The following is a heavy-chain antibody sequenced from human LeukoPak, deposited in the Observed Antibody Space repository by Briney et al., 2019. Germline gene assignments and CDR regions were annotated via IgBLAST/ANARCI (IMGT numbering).Heavy chain of an antibody. V-gene: IGHV4-38-2*02. CDR1: GFSISTGYF. J-gene: IGHJ4*02. Sequence: SETLSHTCNVSGFSISTGYFWGWIRQPPGKGLEWIGSVYFLGATYYNPSLKNRVTISLEASKNQFSLKIESVTAADTAVYYCARARFTLDYWGQGALVTVSS. D-gene: IGHD3-10*01. CDR2: VYFLGAT. CDR3: ARARFTLDY.